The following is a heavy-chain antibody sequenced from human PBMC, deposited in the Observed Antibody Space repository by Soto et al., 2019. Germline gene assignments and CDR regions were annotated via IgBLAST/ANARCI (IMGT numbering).Heavy chain of an antibody. J-gene: IGHJ4*02. Sequence: GESLKISCEGFGYSFSNYWIAWVRQMPGKGLEWMGIIYPGDSDTRYSPSFEGLVTITADKSLSTAYLQRDSLEASDTAMYYCARRVSTAELFDYWGQGTPVTVSS. V-gene: IGHV5-51*01. CDR1: GYSFSNYW. CDR2: IYPGDSDT. CDR3: ARRVSTAELFDY. D-gene: IGHD2-2*01.